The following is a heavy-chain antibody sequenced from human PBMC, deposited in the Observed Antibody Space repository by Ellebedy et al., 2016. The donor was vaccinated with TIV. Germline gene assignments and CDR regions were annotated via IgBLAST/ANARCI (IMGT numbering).Heavy chain of an antibody. V-gene: IGHV1-69*06. CDR2: IIPIFGTA. D-gene: IGHD6-19*01. CDR3: ARQLAVAGTVY. Sequence: SVQVSCXASGGTFSSYAISWVRKAPGQGLEWMGGIIPIFGTANYAQKFQGRVTITADKSTSTTYMELSSLRSEDTAVYYWARQLAVAGTVYWGQGTLVTVSS. CDR1: GGTFSSYA. J-gene: IGHJ4*02.